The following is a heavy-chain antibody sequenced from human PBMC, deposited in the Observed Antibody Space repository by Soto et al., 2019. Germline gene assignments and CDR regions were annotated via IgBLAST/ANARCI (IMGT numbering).Heavy chain of an antibody. V-gene: IGHV3-30-3*01. Sequence: QVQLVESGGGVVQPGRSLRLSCAASEVTFSDYAMHWVRQAPGKGLEWVAVISDDGDKVFYADSMKDRLTISRDNSKSTLFLQLTSLGPEDTALYYCARAHYHDSSGPNGHAFDIWGQGTLVTVSS. D-gene: IGHD3-22*01. CDR1: EVTFSDYA. J-gene: IGHJ3*02. CDR2: ISDDGDKV. CDR3: ARAHYHDSSGPNGHAFDI.